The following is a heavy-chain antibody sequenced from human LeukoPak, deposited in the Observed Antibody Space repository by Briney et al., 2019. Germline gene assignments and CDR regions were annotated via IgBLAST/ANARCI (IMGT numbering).Heavy chain of an antibody. CDR1: GFTFSSYA. CDR3: AKWGYSNGRYYYYYMDV. V-gene: IGHV3-23*01. Sequence: AGGSLRLSCAASGFTFSSYAMTWVRQAPGKGLEWVSSFSFNGESTYYADSAKGRFTISRDNSKNTLYLQMNSLRAEDTAVYYCAKWGYSNGRYYYYYMDVWGEGTTVTVSS. CDR2: FSFNGEST. D-gene: IGHD5-18*01. J-gene: IGHJ6*03.